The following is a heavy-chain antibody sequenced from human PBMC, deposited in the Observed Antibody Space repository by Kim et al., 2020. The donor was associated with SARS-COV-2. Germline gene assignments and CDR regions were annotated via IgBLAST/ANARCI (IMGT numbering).Heavy chain of an antibody. CDR2: IDRSGGST. D-gene: IGHD5-12*01. J-gene: IGHJ4*01. CDR3: VRGWSGWIFDC. V-gene: IGHV3-20*04. Sequence: GGSLRLSCAASGFTFNDYAMSWVRQAPGKGLEWVSGIDRSGGSTCYADSVKGRFSISRDNAKNTLFLHMSGRRAEDTALYYCVRGWSGWIFDCWGHGTLV. CDR1: GFTFNDYA.